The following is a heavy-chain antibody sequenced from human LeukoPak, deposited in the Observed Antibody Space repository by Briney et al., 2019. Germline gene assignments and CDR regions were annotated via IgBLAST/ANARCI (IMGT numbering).Heavy chain of an antibody. D-gene: IGHD3-9*01. CDR2: INHSGST. J-gene: IGHJ4*02. CDR1: GGSFSGYY. CDR3: ASRAPLRYFDWLPHPFDY. V-gene: IGHV4-34*01. Sequence: SETLSLTCAVYGGSFSGYYWSWIRQPPGKGLEWIGEINHSGSTNYNPSLKSRVTISVDTSKNHFSLKLSSVTAADTAVYYCASRAPLRYFDWLPHPFDYWGQGTLVTVSS.